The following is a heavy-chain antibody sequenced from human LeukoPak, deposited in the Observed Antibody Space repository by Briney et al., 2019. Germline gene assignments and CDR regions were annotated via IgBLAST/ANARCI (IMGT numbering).Heavy chain of an antibody. CDR2: IYYSGST. J-gene: IGHJ4*02. V-gene: IGHV4-59*08. CDR1: GGSISSYY. D-gene: IGHD3-3*01. Sequence: ASETLSLTCTVAGGSISSYYWSWIRQPPGKGLEWIGYIYYSGSTNYNPSLKSRVTISVHTSKNQLSLKLSSVTAADTAVYYCARHLRKYDFWSGYTYWGQGTLVTVSS. CDR3: ARHLRKYDFWSGYTY.